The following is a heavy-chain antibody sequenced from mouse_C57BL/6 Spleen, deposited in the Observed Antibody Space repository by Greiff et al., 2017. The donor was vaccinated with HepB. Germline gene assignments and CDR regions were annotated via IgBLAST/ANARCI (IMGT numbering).Heavy chain of an antibody. CDR3: ARDSSGDGAY. CDR2: IYPGSGNT. V-gene: IGHV1-76*01. CDR1: GYTFTDYY. D-gene: IGHD3-2*02. Sequence: QVQLQQSGAELVRPGASVKLSCKASGYTFTDYYINWVKQRPGQGLEWIARIYPGSGNTYYNEKFKGKATLTAEKSSSTAYMQLSSLTSEDSAVYFCARDSSGDGAYWGQGTLVTVSA. J-gene: IGHJ3*01.